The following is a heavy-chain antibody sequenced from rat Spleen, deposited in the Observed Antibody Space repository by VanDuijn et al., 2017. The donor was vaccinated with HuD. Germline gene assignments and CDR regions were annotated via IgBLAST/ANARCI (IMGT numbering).Heavy chain of an antibody. J-gene: IGHJ2*01. CDR2: ITPGGDNS. D-gene: IGHD1-7*01. CDR3: ARGADTMGTQDFDY. Sequence: EVQLVESGGGLVQPGRSMKLSCAASGFTFSNYYMAWVRQAPTKGLEWVASITPGGDNSYYRDSVKGRFTISREDAKSTLYLQMDSLRSEDTATYYCARGADTMGTQDFDYWGQGVMVTVSS. V-gene: IGHV5-25*01. CDR1: GFTFSNYY.